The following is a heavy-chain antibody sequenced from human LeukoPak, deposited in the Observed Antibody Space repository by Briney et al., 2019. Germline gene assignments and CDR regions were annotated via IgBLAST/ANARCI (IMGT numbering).Heavy chain of an antibody. Sequence: SETLSLTRAVYGGSFSGYYWSWIRQPPGKGLEWIGEINHSGSTNYNPSLKSRVTISVDTSKNQFSLKLSSVTAADTAVYYCARVYGDYVGNDYWGQGTLVTVSS. CDR3: ARVYGDYVGNDY. CDR2: INHSGST. CDR1: GGSFSGYY. V-gene: IGHV4-34*01. D-gene: IGHD4-17*01. J-gene: IGHJ4*02.